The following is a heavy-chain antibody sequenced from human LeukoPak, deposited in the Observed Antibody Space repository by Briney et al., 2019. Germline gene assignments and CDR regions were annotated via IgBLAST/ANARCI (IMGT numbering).Heavy chain of an antibody. V-gene: IGHV3-7*01. D-gene: IGHD2-21*01. CDR3: AKEFNRGLPDY. J-gene: IGHJ4*02. Sequence: GGSLRLSCAASGFTFTSYWMSWVRRAPGKGLEWVANINQDGSEKYYVDSVKGRFTISRDNSKNTLYLQMSSLRAEDTAVYYCAKEFNRGLPDYWGQGTLVTVPS. CDR1: GFTFTSYW. CDR2: INQDGSEK.